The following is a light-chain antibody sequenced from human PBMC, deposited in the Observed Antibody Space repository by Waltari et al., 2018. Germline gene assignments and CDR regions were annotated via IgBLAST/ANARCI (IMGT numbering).Light chain of an antibody. Sequence: SSELTQDPAVSVALGQTVRITCHGDSLRSYSANWYQQKPGQAPVLVIYGKNNRPSGIPDRFSGSSSGNTASLTITGAQAEDEADYYCNSRDSSGNHLEVFGGGTKLTVL. CDR2: GKN. CDR3: NSRDSSGNHLEV. J-gene: IGLJ2*01. CDR1: SLRSYS. V-gene: IGLV3-19*01.